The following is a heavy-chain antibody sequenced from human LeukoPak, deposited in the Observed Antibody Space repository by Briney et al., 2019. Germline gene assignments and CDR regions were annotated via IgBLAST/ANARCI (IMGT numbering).Heavy chain of an antibody. CDR3: AKVNWDDAFDI. Sequence: PGGSLRLSCAASGFTLSSYWMHWVRQAPGKGLEWVSYISSSGSTIYYADSVKGRFTISRDNAKNSLYLQMSSLRAEDTAVYFCAKVNWDDAFDIWGQGAMVTVSS. CDR2: ISSSGSTI. J-gene: IGHJ3*02. CDR1: GFTLSSYW. D-gene: IGHD7-27*01. V-gene: IGHV3-48*04.